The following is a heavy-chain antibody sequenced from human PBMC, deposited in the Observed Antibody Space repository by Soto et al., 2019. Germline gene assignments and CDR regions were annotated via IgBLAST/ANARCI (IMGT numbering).Heavy chain of an antibody. Sequence: EVQLVESGGGLVQPGGSLRLSCAASGFTFSSYDMHWVRQATGKGLEWVSAIGTAGDTYYPGSVKGRFTISRENAKNSLYLQMNSLRAGDTAVYYCARSAYCGGDCYINWYFDLWGRGTLVTVSS. D-gene: IGHD2-21*01. CDR1: GFTFSSYD. V-gene: IGHV3-13*01. CDR3: ARSAYCGGDCYINWYFDL. CDR2: IGTAGDT. J-gene: IGHJ2*01.